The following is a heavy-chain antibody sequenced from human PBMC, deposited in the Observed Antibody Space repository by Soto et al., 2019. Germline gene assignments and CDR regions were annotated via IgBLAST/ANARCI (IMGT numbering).Heavy chain of an antibody. CDR2: ISYDGSNK. CDR1: GFSFSSYA. D-gene: IGHD6-6*01. J-gene: IGHJ5*02. CDR3: ARGIAARPVWFDP. Sequence: QVQLVESGGGVVQPGRSLRLSCAASGFSFSSYAMHWVRQAPSKGVEWVAVISYDGSNKYYADSVKGRFTISRDNSKNTLYLQMNNLRAEDMAVYYCARGIAARPVWFDPWGQGTLVTVSS. V-gene: IGHV3-30-3*01.